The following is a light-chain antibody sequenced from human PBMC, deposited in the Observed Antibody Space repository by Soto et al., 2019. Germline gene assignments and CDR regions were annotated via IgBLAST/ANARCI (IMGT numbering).Light chain of an antibody. V-gene: IGLV1-40*01. CDR1: RSNIGAGYD. CDR2: GNN. CDR3: QSYDSSLSGSV. J-gene: IGLJ7*01. Sequence: QSVLTQPPSGSGAPGQRITISCTGSRSNIGAGYDVQWYQQVPGTAPKLLIYGNNNRPSGVPDRCSGSKSCTSASLAITGLQAEDEADYYCQSYDSSLSGSVVGGGTQLTVL.